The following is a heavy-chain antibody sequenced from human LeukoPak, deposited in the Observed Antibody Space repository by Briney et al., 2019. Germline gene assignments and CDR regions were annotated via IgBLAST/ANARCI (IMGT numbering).Heavy chain of an antibody. CDR1: GGTFSSYA. Sequence: SVKVSCKASGGTFSSYAISWVRQAPGQGLEWMGGIIPIFGTANYAQKFQGRVTITTDESTSTAYMELSSLRSEDTAVYYCASKAPSGSYWYDAFDIWGQGTMVTASS. CDR2: IIPIFGTA. CDR3: ASKAPSGSYWYDAFDI. J-gene: IGHJ3*02. D-gene: IGHD1-26*01. V-gene: IGHV1-69*05.